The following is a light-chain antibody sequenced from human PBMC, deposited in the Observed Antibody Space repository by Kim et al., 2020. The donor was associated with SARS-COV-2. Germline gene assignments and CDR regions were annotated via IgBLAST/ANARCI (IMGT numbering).Light chain of an antibody. CDR3: SSYTSSSTWV. J-gene: IGLJ3*02. CDR1: SSDVGVYNY. V-gene: IGLV2-14*03. Sequence: GQSITLSCTGTSSDVGVYNYVSWYQHHPGEAPKLMIYDVSNRPSGVSNRFSGSKSGNTASLTISGLQAEDEADYYCSSYTSSSTWVFGGGTKLTVL. CDR2: DVS.